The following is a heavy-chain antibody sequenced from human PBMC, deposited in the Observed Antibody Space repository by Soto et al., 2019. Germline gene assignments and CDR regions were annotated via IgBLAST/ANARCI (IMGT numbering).Heavy chain of an antibody. Sequence: SVKVSCKASGGTFSSYAISWVRQAPGQGLEWMGGIIPIFGTANYAQKFQGRVTITADESTSTAYMELSSLRSEDTAVYYCATLEIGVKYSSCPRGGDYWGQGTLVTVSS. D-gene: IGHD6-19*01. CDR2: IIPIFGTA. V-gene: IGHV1-69*13. CDR3: ATLEIGVKYSSCPRGGDY. CDR1: GGTFSSYA. J-gene: IGHJ4*02.